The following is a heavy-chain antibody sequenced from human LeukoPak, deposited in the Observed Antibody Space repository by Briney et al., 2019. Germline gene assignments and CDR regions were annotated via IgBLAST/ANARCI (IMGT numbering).Heavy chain of an antibody. CDR3: ARGLVVVPAAPFDY. Sequence: SETLSLTCAVYGGSFIGYYWSWIRQPPGKGLEGIGEINHSGSTNYNPSLKSRVTISVDTSKNQFSLKLSSVTAADTAVYYCARGLVVVPAAPFDYWGQGTLVTVSS. D-gene: IGHD2-2*01. J-gene: IGHJ4*02. V-gene: IGHV4-34*01. CDR2: INHSGST. CDR1: GGSFIGYY.